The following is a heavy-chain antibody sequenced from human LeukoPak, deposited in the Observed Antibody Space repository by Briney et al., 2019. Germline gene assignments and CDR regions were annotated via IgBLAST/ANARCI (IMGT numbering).Heavy chain of an antibody. V-gene: IGHV3-30-3*01. D-gene: IGHD2-21*02. CDR2: ISYDGSNK. J-gene: IGHJ4*02. CDR3: ARSAYCGGDCYLTDY. CDR1: GFTFSSYA. Sequence: PGRSLRLSCAASGFTFSSYAMHWVRQAPGKGLEWVAVISYDGSNKYYADSVKGRFTISRDNSKNTLYLQMNSLRAEGTAVYYCARSAYCGGDCYLTDYWGQGTLVTVSS.